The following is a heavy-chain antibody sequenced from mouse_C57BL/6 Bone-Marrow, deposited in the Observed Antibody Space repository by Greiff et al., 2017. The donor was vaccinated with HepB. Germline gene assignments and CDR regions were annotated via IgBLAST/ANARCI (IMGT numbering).Heavy chain of an antibody. Sequence: EVQLQQSGPVLVKPGASVKMSCKASGYTFTDYYMNWVKQSHGKSLEWIGVINPYNGGTSYNQKFKGKATLTVDKSSSTAYMELNSLTSEDSAVYYCASKSGYPFDYWGQGTTLTVSS. CDR2: INPYNGGT. J-gene: IGHJ2*01. D-gene: IGHD3-2*02. V-gene: IGHV1-19*01. CDR3: ASKSGYPFDY. CDR1: GYTFTDYY.